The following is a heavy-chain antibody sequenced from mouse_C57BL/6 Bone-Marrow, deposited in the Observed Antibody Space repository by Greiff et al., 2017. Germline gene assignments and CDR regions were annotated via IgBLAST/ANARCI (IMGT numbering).Heavy chain of an antibody. CDR3: ASSNAPITTVVARAMDY. V-gene: IGHV1-54*01. Sequence: VQLQQSGAELVRPGTSVKVSCKASGYSFTNYLIEWVKQRPGQGLEWIGVINPGSGGTNYNEKFKGKATLTADKSSSTAYMQLSSLTSEDSAVYFGASSNAPITTVVARAMDYWGQGTSVTVSS. D-gene: IGHD1-1*01. CDR2: INPGSGGT. J-gene: IGHJ4*01. CDR1: GYSFTNYL.